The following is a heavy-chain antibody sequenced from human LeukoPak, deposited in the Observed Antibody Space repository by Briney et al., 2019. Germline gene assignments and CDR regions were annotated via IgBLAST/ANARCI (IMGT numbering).Heavy chain of an antibody. CDR3: AKDQVEYSYGPTVYFDY. V-gene: IGHV3-33*06. J-gene: IGHJ4*02. Sequence: QPGGSLRLSCAASGFTFSSYGMHWVRQAPGKGLEWVAVIWYDGSNKYYADSVKGRFTISRDNSKNTLYLQMNSLRAEDTAVYYCAKDQVEYSYGPTVYFDYWGQGTLVTVSS. D-gene: IGHD5-18*01. CDR2: IWYDGSNK. CDR1: GFTFSSYG.